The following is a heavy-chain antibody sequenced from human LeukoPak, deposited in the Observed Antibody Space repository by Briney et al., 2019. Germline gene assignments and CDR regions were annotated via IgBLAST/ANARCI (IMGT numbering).Heavy chain of an antibody. CDR2: IWYDGSNK. CDR3: ARADYYYDSSGYYKYYFDY. J-gene: IGHJ4*02. V-gene: IGHV3-33*01. Sequence: GGSLRLSCAASGFTFSSYGMHWVRQAPGKGLEWVAVIWYDGSNKYYADSVKGRFTISRDNAKNTLYLQMNSLRAEDTAVYYCARADYYYDSSGYYKYYFDYWGQGTLVTVSS. CDR1: GFTFSSYG. D-gene: IGHD3-22*01.